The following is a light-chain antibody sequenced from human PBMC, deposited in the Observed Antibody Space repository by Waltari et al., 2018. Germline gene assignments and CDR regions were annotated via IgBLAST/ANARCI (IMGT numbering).Light chain of an antibody. Sequence: YDLAQPFSVSVSPGQPAPIPCPGDVLAEQYVRGFQQRPGQAPTLILYKDTERPSGIPERFSGSSSGSTVTLTIRGALLEDEADYHCHAAADNNWFFGGGTKLTVL. V-gene: IGLV3-27*01. CDR2: KDT. CDR1: VLAEQY. J-gene: IGLJ2*01. CDR3: HAAADNNWF.